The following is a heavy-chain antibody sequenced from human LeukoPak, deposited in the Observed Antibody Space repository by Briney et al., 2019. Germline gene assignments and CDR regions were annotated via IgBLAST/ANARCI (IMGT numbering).Heavy chain of an antibody. CDR3: ARGRRAYCSSTSCCFYAFDI. D-gene: IGHD2-2*01. J-gene: IGHJ3*02. Sequence: SETLSLTCAVYGGSFSGYYWSWIRQPPGKGLEWIGEINHSGSTNYNPSLKSRVTISVDTSKNQFSLKLSSVTAADTAVYYCARGRRAYCSSTSCCFYAFDIWGQGTMVTVSS. V-gene: IGHV4-34*01. CDR1: GGSFSGYY. CDR2: INHSGST.